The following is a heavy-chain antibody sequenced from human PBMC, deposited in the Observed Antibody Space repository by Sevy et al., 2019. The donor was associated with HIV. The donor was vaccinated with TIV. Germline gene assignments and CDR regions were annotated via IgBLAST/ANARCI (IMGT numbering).Heavy chain of an antibody. V-gene: IGHV3-7*01. CDR2: INQDGSTQ. D-gene: IGHD6-13*01. CDR3: AIAIAAAAGF. Sequence: GGSLRLSCAASGFTLNAYWMHWVRQAPGKGLEWLANINQDGSTQYYAASVKGRFTISRDNAKNLVYLQMNTMRPEDTGLYYCAIAIAAAAGFWGQGTLVTVSS. CDR1: GFTLNAYW. J-gene: IGHJ4*02.